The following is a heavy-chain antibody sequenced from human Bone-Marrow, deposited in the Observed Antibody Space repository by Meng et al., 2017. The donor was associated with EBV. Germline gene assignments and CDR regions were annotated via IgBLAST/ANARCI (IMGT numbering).Heavy chain of an antibody. V-gene: IGHV1-69*01. CDR1: GGAFSRSA. D-gene: IGHD3-10*01. CDR2: LLPILGAP. J-gene: IGHJ4*02. Sequence: VAVVQDGAAVKKPGSWVKVHCKTSGGAFSRSAISWVRQAPGQGLEWMGGLLPILGAPNYAETFQDRVTITADESTSTAYMELSSLTSEDTAVYYCARESGRGYTPNYWGQGTLVTVSS. CDR3: ARESGRGYTPNY.